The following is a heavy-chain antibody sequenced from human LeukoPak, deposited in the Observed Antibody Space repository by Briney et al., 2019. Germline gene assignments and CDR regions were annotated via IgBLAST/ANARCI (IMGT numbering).Heavy chain of an antibody. V-gene: IGHV4-59*01. Sequence: SETLSLTCTVSRGSISSYYWSWIRQPPGEGLEWIGYIYYSGSTNYNPSLKSRVTISADTSKNQFSLKLSSVTAADTAVYYCAREGLVGLGYYYYMDVWGKGTTVTVSS. J-gene: IGHJ6*03. CDR1: RGSISSYY. CDR2: IYYSGST. CDR3: AREGLVGLGYYYYMDV. D-gene: IGHD2-21*01.